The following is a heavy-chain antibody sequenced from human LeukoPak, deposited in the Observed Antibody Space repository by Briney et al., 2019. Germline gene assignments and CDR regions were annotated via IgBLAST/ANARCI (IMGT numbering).Heavy chain of an antibody. J-gene: IGHJ5*02. V-gene: IGHV3-23*01. CDR1: VFTFSNYA. CDR3: AKDPLRYYDPSGENWFDP. D-gene: IGHD3-22*01. CDR2: ISGRGGSA. Sequence: GGSLRLSCAACVFTFSNYAMSWVRQTRGKGLEWVSAISGRGGSAYYADSVKGRFTIARDESKNTLYLQMDSLRAEDTALYYCAKDPLRYYDPSGENWFDPWGQGTLVTVSS.